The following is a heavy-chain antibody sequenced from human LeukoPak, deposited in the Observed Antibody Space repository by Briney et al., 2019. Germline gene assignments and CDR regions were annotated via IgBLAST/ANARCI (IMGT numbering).Heavy chain of an antibody. V-gene: IGHV3-9*01. J-gene: IGHJ5*02. CDR1: GFTLDDYA. CDR3: AKDTRRFGELFGGNWFDP. CDR2: ISTNSGSI. D-gene: IGHD3-10*01. Sequence: PGRSLRLSCAASGFTLDDYAMHWVRPAPGKGLEWVSGISTNSGSIGYEDSVKGRFTISRDNAKNSLYLQMHSLRAEDTALYYCAKDTRRFGELFGGNWFDPWGQGTLVTVSS.